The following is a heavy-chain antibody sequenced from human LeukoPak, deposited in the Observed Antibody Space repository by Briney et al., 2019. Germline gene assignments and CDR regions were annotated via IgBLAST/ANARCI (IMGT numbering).Heavy chain of an antibody. CDR1: GYSTNRFG. Sequence: GASVRVSCKASGYSTNRFGVTWVRQAPGQGLEWIGWISSDNGIPRYADKFQGRVSLTTDTSKTTAYMEPRSLRSDDSAVYFCANVAKGRFFFYYMDVWGKGTTVTVSS. CDR2: ISSDNGIP. J-gene: IGHJ6*03. D-gene: IGHD2-15*01. V-gene: IGHV1-18*01. CDR3: ANVAKGRFFFYYMDV.